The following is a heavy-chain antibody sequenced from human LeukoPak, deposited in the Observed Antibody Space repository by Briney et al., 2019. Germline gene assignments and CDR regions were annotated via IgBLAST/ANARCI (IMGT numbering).Heavy chain of an antibody. CDR2: MYQSGSI. Sequence: PSETLSLTCAVYRGSFSGYYWSRLRQPPGKGLEGIGEMYQSGSINYIPSLTSRATISVDKAKNQYSLTLNSVTAADTAVYYCARDLGSAQPGFWGQGILVTVSS. V-gene: IGHV4-34*01. D-gene: IGHD3-16*01. CDR3: ARDLGSAQPGF. CDR1: RGSFSGYY. J-gene: IGHJ4*02.